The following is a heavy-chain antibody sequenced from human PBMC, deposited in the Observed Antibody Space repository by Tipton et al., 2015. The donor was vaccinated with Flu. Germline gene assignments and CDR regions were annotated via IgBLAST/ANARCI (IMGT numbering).Heavy chain of an antibody. V-gene: IGHV4-61*02. CDR3: ARDKAAGV. D-gene: IGHD6-13*01. Sequence: TLSLTCTVSGGSISSGSYYWSWIRQPAGKGLEWIGRIYTSGSTNYSPSLKSRVTISVDTSKNQFSLKLSSVTAADTAVYYCARDKAAGVWGQGTTVTVSS. J-gene: IGHJ6*02. CDR1: GGSISSGSYY. CDR2: IYTSGST.